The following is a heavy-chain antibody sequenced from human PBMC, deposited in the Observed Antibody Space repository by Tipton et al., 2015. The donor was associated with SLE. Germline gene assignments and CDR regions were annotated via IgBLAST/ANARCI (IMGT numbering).Heavy chain of an antibody. CDR1: GGSMDFYK. D-gene: IGHD2-15*01. Sequence: TLSLTCIVSGGSMDFYKWSWIRQPPGKGLEWIGFAYSSGTTSYNPSLKSRVTISVDTSKNHFSLRMTSVTAADTAVYYCAREWSSFDYWGQGTLVTVSS. J-gene: IGHJ4*02. CDR3: AREWSSFDY. V-gene: IGHV4-59*01. CDR2: AYSSGTT.